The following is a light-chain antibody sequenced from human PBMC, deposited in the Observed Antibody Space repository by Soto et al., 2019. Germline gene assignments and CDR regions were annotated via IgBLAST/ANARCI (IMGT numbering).Light chain of an antibody. CDR3: AGWDGSLKGFV. J-gene: IGLJ1*01. V-gene: IGLV1-44*01. CDR2: ENN. CDR1: ASNIGRDP. Sequence: QSVLTQPPSASGAPGQRVTISCSGSASNIGRDPVNWYQQVPGTAPKLLIYENNHRPSGVPDRFSGSKSGTSASLVISGLQSEDEAEYFCAGWDGSLKGFVFGIGTKV.